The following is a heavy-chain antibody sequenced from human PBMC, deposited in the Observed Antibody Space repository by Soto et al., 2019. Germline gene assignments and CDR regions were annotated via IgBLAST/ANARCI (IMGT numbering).Heavy chain of an antibody. J-gene: IGHJ4*02. CDR2: INHSGST. CDR3: ARLGGYVSVGYYGLWDS. CDR1: DGSMNSDSSY. V-gene: IGHV4-39*01. Sequence: QLQLQESGPGLVKPSETLSLTCRVSDGSMNSDSSYWGWIRQPPGQGLEWIGVINHSGSTYHNLSLKGRVTMSVDASSNQFSLKLTSMTAADTAVYYCARLGGYVSVGYYGLWDSWGQGTLVTVSS. D-gene: IGHD3-22*01.